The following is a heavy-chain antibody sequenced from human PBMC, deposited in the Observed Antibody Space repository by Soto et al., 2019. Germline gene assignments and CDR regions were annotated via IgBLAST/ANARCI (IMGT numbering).Heavy chain of an antibody. D-gene: IGHD2-2*01. J-gene: IGHJ6*02. CDR3: ARTFGVVPAAPGYGMDV. CDR1: GFTFSSYA. V-gene: IGHV3-30-3*01. CDR2: ISYDGSNK. Sequence: QVQLVESGGGVVQPGRSLRLSCAASGFTFSSYAMHWVRQAPGKGLEWVAVISYDGSNKYYAESVKGRFTISRDNSKNTLYLQMNSLRAEDTAVYYCARTFGVVPAAPGYGMDVWGQGTTVTVSS.